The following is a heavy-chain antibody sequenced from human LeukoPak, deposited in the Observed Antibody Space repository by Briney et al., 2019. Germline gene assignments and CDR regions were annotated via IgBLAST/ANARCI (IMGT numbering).Heavy chain of an antibody. J-gene: IGHJ6*02. CDR3: ARNVGGSGTYRDYFYGMDV. CDR1: SASITSYY. CDR2: IDYSGST. V-gene: IGHV4-59*01. Sequence: SETLSLTCTVSSASITSYYWSWIRQPHENGLEWIGYIDYSGSTNYNPSLERRVTISKDTSKNQFSLKLSSVTAADTAVYFCARNVGGSGTYRDYFYGMDVWGQGTTVTVSS. D-gene: IGHD3-10*01.